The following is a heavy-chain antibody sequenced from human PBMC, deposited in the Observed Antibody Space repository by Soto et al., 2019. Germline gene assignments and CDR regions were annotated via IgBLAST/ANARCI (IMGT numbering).Heavy chain of an antibody. D-gene: IGHD1-1*01. CDR1: DGSISTSKW. Sequence: VQLQESGPGPVKPSGTLSLTCAVSDGSISTSKWWSWVRQTPGKGLEWIGEVYHGGSTNYNPSFKSRVAMSVDKSKNQFSLKLNSVTAADTALYYCARTSPSGTRFDYWGQGSLVTVSS. J-gene: IGHJ4*02. CDR2: VYHGGST. V-gene: IGHV4-4*02. CDR3: ARTSPSGTRFDY.